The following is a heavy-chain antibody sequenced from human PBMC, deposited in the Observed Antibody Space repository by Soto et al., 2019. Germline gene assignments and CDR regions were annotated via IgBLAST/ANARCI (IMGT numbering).Heavy chain of an antibody. Sequence: QVQLVQSGAEVKQPGSSVKVSCKTSGGTFSTYAIYWVRQAPGQGLEWMGAIIPLFGTADYAQKFQGRVTITAAESTSTAYMELSSLRSEDTAVYYCARPKGSYSSGYYYFDYWGQGTRVTVSS. CDR1: GGTFSTYA. D-gene: IGHD6-19*01. CDR2: IIPLFGTA. V-gene: IGHV1-69*01. J-gene: IGHJ4*02. CDR3: ARPKGSYSSGYYYFDY.